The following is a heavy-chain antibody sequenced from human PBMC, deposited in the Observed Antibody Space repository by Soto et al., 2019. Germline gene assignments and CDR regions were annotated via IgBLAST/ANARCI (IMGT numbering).Heavy chain of an antibody. V-gene: IGHV3-23*01. J-gene: IGHJ6*02. Sequence: EVQLLESGGGLVQPGGSLRLSCAASGFTFSSYAMSWVRQAPGKGLEWVSAISGSGGSTYYADSVKGRFTISRDNSRNTLSLQMNSLRAEDTAVYYCAKDGTMVRGVGGMDVWGQGTTVTVSS. CDR1: GFTFSSYA. CDR2: ISGSGGST. CDR3: AKDGTMVRGVGGMDV. D-gene: IGHD3-10*01.